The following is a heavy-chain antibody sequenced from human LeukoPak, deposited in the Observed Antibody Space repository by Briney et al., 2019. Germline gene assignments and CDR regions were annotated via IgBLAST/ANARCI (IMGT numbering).Heavy chain of an antibody. J-gene: IGHJ5*02. V-gene: IGHV1-18*01. D-gene: IGHD1-26*01. Sequence: ASVKVSCKASSYTFTNYAFTWVRQAPGQGLEWMGWISAYNGNTNYAQKLQGRVTMTTDTSTSTAYMELRSLRSDDTAVYYCARDLTEWELWKNWFDPWGQGTLVTVSS. CDR1: SYTFTNYA. CDR2: ISAYNGNT. CDR3: ARDLTEWELWKNWFDP.